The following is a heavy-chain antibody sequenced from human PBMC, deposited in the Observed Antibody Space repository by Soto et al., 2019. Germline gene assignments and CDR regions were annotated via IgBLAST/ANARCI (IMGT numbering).Heavy chain of an antibody. V-gene: IGHV1-69*19. Sequence: QVQLVQSGAEMKKPGSSVKVSCQSSRGTFNTYAMNWVRQAPGQGPEWMGDISPMFGAANYAPKFQGRVTITADESTGTSYMQLSSLTSEHTALYFCAREVQVHTPAFVYWGQGTLVTVSS. CDR1: RGTFNTYA. D-gene: IGHD3-10*01. CDR3: AREVQVHTPAFVY. J-gene: IGHJ4*02. CDR2: ISPMFGAA.